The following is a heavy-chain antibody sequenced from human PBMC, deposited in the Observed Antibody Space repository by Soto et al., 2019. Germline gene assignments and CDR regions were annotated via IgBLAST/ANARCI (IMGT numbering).Heavy chain of an antibody. Sequence: GGSLRLSCAASGFTFSSYGMHWVRQAPGKGLEWVAVIWYDGSNKYCADSVKGRFTISRDNSKNTLYLQMNSLRAEDTAVYYCARGDCSGGSCQKSYYYYYYMDVWGKGTTVTVSS. J-gene: IGHJ6*03. CDR1: GFTFSSYG. CDR3: ARGDCSGGSCQKSYYYYYYMDV. D-gene: IGHD2-15*01. V-gene: IGHV3-33*01. CDR2: IWYDGSNK.